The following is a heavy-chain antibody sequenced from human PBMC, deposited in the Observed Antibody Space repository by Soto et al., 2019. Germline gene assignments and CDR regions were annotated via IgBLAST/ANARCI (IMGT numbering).Heavy chain of an antibody. Sequence: SVKVSCKASGGTFSSYAISWVRQAPGQGLEWMGVIIPIFGTANYAQKFQGRVTITADESTSTAYMELSSLRSEDTAVYYCARSCSSTSCYPRTGSVPNVEYNWFEPWGQGTLVTVSS. D-gene: IGHD2-2*01. CDR3: ARSCSSTSCYPRTGSVPNVEYNWFEP. V-gene: IGHV1-69*13. J-gene: IGHJ5*02. CDR1: GGTFSSYA. CDR2: IIPIFGTA.